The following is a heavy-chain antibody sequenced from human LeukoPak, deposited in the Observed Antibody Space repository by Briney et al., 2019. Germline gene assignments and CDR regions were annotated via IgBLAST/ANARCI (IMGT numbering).Heavy chain of an antibody. CDR3: ARDLGGYSGSYWAGAFDI. J-gene: IGHJ3*02. CDR2: ISYDGSNK. D-gene: IGHD1-26*01. CDR1: GFTFNSYA. V-gene: IGHV3-30-3*01. Sequence: PGGSLRLSCAASGFTFNSYAMHWVRQAPGKGLEWVAVISYDGSNKYYADSVKGRFTISRDNSKNTLYLQMNSLRAEDTAVYYCARDLGGYSGSYWAGAFDIWGQGTMVTVSS.